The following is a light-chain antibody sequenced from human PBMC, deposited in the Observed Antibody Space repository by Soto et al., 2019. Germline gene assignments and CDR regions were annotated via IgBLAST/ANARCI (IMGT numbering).Light chain of an antibody. Sequence: SYELTQPPSVSVAPGQTATITCGGNNIGSKNVHWYQQKPGQAPVLVVFDDFDRPSGIPERFSGSKSGDTATLTISGVEVGDEADYSCQVWDSSSDHSVFGGGTKLTVL. CDR3: QVWDSSSDHSV. CDR2: DDF. CDR1: NIGSKN. J-gene: IGLJ2*01. V-gene: IGLV3-21*02.